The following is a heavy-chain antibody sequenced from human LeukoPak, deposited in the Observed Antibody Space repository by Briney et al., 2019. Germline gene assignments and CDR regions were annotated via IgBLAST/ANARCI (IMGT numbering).Heavy chain of an antibody. Sequence: ASVKVSCKVSGYTLTELSMHWVRQAPGKGLEWMGGFDPEDGETIYAQKFQGRVTMTEGTSTDTAYMELSSLRSEDTAVYYCARARPNNPARYYYGMDVWGQGTTVTVSS. J-gene: IGHJ6*02. CDR2: FDPEDGET. V-gene: IGHV1-24*01. CDR3: ARARPNNPARYYYGMDV. D-gene: IGHD1-14*01. CDR1: GYTLTELS.